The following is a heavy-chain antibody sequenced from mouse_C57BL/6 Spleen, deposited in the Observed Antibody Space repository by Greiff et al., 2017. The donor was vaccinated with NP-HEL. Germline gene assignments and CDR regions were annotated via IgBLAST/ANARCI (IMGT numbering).Heavy chain of an antibody. CDR1: GYTFTNYW. CDR3: ARGGTWGNYNFDV. D-gene: IGHD2-1*01. CDR2: IYPGGGYT. J-gene: IGHJ1*03. Sequence: VQLVESGAELVRPGTSVKMSCKASGYTFTNYWIGWAKQRPGHGLEWIGDIYPGGGYTNYNEKFKGKATLTADKSSSTAYMQFSSLTSEDSAIYYSARGGTWGNYNFDVWGKGTTVTVSS. V-gene: IGHV1-63*01.